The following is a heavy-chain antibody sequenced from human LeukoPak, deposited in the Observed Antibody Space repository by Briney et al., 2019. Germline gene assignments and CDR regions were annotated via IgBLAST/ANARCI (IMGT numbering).Heavy chain of an antibody. V-gene: IGHV1-3*01. J-gene: IGHJ6*02. D-gene: IGHD3-10*01. CDR3: AREEWFGELSSYYYYGMDV. Sequence: ASVKVSCKASGYTFTSYAMHWVRQAPGQRLEWMGWINAGNGNTKYSQKFQGRVTITRDTSASTAYMELSSLRSEDTAVYYCAREEWFGELSSYYYYGMDVWGQGTRSPSP. CDR1: GYTFTSYA. CDR2: INAGNGNT.